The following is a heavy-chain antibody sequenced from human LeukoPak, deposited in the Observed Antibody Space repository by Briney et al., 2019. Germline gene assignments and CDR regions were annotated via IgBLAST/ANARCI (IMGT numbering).Heavy chain of an antibody. J-gene: IGHJ4*02. D-gene: IGHD6-19*01. V-gene: IGHV3-23*01. CDR1: GFTFSSYA. CDR3: AKGTLGIAVAGDFDY. Sequence: GGSLRLSCAASGFTFSSYAMSWVRQAPGKGLEWVSAISGSGGSTYYADSVKGRFTISRDNSKNTLYLQTNSLRAEDTAVYYCAKGTLGIAVAGDFDYWGQGTLVTVSS. CDR2: ISGSGGST.